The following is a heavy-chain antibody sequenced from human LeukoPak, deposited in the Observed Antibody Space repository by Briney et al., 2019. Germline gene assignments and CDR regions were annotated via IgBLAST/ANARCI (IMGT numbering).Heavy chain of an antibody. CDR2: IYYSGST. J-gene: IGHJ4*02. D-gene: IGHD3-3*01. CDR3: ARGTGFWSGYFPFYYFDY. Sequence: SSETLSLTCTVSGGSISSYYWSWIRQPPGKGLEWIGYIYYSGSTNYNPSLKSRVTISVDTSKNQLSLKLSSVTAADTAVYYCARGTGFWSGYFPFYYFDYWGQGTLVTVSS. CDR1: GGSISSYY. V-gene: IGHV4-59*01.